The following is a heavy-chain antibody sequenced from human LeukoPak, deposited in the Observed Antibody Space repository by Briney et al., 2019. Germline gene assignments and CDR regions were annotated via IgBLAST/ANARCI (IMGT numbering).Heavy chain of an antibody. D-gene: IGHD6-13*01. CDR3: AKGDYIAAAGTDY. Sequence: PGGSLRLSCAASGFTFDDYAMHWVRQAPGKGLEWVSGISWNSGSIGYADSVKGRFTISRDNAKNSLYLQMNSLRAEDTALYYCAKGDYIAAAGTDYWGQGTLVTVSS. J-gene: IGHJ4*02. CDR2: ISWNSGSI. CDR1: GFTFDDYA. V-gene: IGHV3-9*01.